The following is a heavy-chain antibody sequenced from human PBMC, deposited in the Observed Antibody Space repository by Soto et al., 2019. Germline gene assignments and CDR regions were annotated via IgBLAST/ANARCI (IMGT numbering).Heavy chain of an antibody. CDR2: IIPSGGGT. J-gene: IGHJ4*02. CDR3: ARDSELVDNYASGSYLDY. D-gene: IGHD3-10*01. CDR1: GYSVTNYY. Sequence: QVQLVQSGAEVKKPGASVKVSCKASGYSVTNYYMHWVRQAPGQGLEWMGIIIPSGGGTNYAQKFQGRVNMTRDTSTSTVYMELRSLRSEDTAMYYCARDSELVDNYASGSYLDYWGQGTLVTVSS. V-gene: IGHV1-46*01.